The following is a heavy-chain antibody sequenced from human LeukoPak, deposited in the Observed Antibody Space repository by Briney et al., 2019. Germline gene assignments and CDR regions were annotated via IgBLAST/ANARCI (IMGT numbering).Heavy chain of an antibody. CDR2: IYYGGST. Sequence: PSETLSLTCTVSGGSISTYYWSWIRQPPGKGLEWIGYIYYGGSTNYNPSLKSRVTISVDTSKNQFSLKLSSVTAADTAMYYCARDGRIAVAGFYYYGMDVWGQGTTVTVSS. CDR3: ARDGRIAVAGFYYYGMDV. V-gene: IGHV4-59*01. J-gene: IGHJ6*02. D-gene: IGHD6-19*01. CDR1: GGSISTYY.